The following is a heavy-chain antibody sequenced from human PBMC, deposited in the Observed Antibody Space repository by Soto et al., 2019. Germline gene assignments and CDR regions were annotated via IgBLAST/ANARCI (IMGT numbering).Heavy chain of an antibody. J-gene: IGHJ6*02. CDR2: ISAYNGNT. CDR3: ARGHNWKKLKFLIDYYYYGMDV. Sequence: ASVKVSCKASGYTSTSYGISWVRQAPGQGLEWMGWISAYNGNTNYAQKLQGRVTMTTDTSTSAAYMELRSLRSDDTAVYHCARGHNWKKLKFLIDYYYYGMDVWGQGTTVTVSS. D-gene: IGHD1-20*01. CDR1: GYTSTSYG. V-gene: IGHV1-18*04.